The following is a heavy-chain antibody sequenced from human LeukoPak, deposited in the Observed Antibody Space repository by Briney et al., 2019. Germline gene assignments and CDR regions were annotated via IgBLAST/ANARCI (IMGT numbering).Heavy chain of an antibody. D-gene: IGHD6-25*01. CDR3: VVSIQAAAIPAFDS. CDR1: GYDFAHN. V-gene: IGHV1-2*02. CDR2: INPKNGGT. Sequence: ASVKVSCKASGYDFAHNIHWVRQAPGQGHEFMGWINPKNGGTKYAQNFQGRVTMTRDTSISTVYMELSSLGSDDTAVYYCVVSIQAAAIPAFDSWGQGTLVTVSS. J-gene: IGHJ4*02.